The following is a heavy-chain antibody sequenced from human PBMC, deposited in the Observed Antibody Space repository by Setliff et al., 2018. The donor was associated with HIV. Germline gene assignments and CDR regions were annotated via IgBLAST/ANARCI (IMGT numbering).Heavy chain of an antibody. D-gene: IGHD2-15*01. J-gene: IGHJ3*02. CDR3: AREHCSGGSCNGFDI. V-gene: IGHV4-4*09. Sequence: SETLSLTCTVSGGSISTSYWNWIRQPPGKGPEWIAYIYISGTTNYNPSLKSRVTISLGTSRNQFSLKLGSVTAADTAMYYCAREHCSGGSCNGFDIWGQGTMVTVSS. CDR1: GGSISTSY. CDR2: IYISGTT.